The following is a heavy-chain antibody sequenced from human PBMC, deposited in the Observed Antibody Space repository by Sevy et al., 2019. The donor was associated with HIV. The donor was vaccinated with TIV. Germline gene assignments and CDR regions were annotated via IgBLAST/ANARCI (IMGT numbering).Heavy chain of an antibody. CDR1: GFTFNTYP. CDR3: AKDGGYSSGWYEYFQH. Sequence: GGSLRLSCVVSGFTFNTYPLHWVRQAPGKGLEWVAVVSDDGSTKYYADSVKGRFTISRDNSKNTLYLQMNSLRAEDTAVYYCAKDGGYSSGWYEYFQHWGQGTLVTVSS. D-gene: IGHD6-19*01. CDR2: VSDDGSTK. V-gene: IGHV3-30*04. J-gene: IGHJ1*01.